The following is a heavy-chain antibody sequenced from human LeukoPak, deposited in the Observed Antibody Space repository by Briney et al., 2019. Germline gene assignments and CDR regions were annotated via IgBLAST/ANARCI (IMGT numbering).Heavy chain of an antibody. Sequence: SQTLSLTCTVSGGSISSGSYYWRWIRQPAGTGLEWIGRIYTSGSTNYNPSLKSRVTISVDTSKNQFSLKLSSVTAADTAVYYCARGPIVLMVYAIPADWFDPWGQGTLVTVSS. CDR2: IYTSGST. J-gene: IGHJ5*02. V-gene: IGHV4-61*02. CDR1: GGSISSGSYY. D-gene: IGHD2-8*01. CDR3: ARGPIVLMVYAIPADWFDP.